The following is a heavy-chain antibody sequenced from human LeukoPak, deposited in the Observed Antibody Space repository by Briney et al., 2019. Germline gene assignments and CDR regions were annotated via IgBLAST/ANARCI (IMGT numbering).Heavy chain of an antibody. D-gene: IGHD3-22*01. CDR1: GFTFSSYA. Sequence: GGSLRLSCAASGFTFSSYAMHWVRQAPGKGLEWVALISYDGSEKYYADSVKGRFTMSRDNSKNRLYLQMNRLRAEDTAVYYCARDMSYYDSSGYCYWGEGTLVTVSP. V-gene: IGHV3-30*19. J-gene: IGHJ4*02. CDR2: ISYDGSEK. CDR3: ARDMSYYDSSGYCY.